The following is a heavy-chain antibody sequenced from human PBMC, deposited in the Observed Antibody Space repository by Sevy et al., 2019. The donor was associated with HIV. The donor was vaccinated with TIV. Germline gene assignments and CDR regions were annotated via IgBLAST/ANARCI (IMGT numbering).Heavy chain of an antibody. Sequence: ASVKVSCKASGATFSSYAISWVRQAPGQGLEWMGGIIPIFGTANYAQKFQGRVTITADKSTSTAYMELSSLRSEDTAVYYCARGRVATALDAFDIWGQGTMVTVSS. J-gene: IGHJ3*02. CDR2: IIPIFGTA. D-gene: IGHD5-18*01. CDR3: ARGRVATALDAFDI. CDR1: GATFSSYA. V-gene: IGHV1-69*06.